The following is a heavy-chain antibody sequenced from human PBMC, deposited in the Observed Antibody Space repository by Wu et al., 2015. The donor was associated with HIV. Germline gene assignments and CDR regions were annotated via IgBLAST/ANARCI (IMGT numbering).Heavy chain of an antibody. CDR2: ISAYNGNT. Sequence: QVQLVQSGAEVKKPGASVKVSCKASGYTFTSYGISWVRQAPGQGLEWMGWISAYNGNTNYAQKFQGRVTMTTDTSTSTAYMELRSLRSDDTAVYYCARTYYDSSGYYQRWFDPWAREPWSPSPQ. J-gene: IGHJ5*02. V-gene: IGHV1-18*01. CDR3: ARTYYDSSGYYQRWFDP. CDR1: GYTFTSYG. D-gene: IGHD3-22*01.